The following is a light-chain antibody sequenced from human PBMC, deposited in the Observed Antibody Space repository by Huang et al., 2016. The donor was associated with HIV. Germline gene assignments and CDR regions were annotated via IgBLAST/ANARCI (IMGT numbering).Light chain of an antibody. J-gene: IGKJ2*01. CDR2: GAS. CDR3: QQYYRWPYT. CDR1: QSISNR. V-gene: IGKV3-15*01. Sequence: EIVMTQSPATLSVSPGEGVTLSCTAGQSISNRLAWYQEKPGQSPRLLIYGASAKATGVPARFSGSWSGTEFTLTITSLQSEDFAVYYCQQYYRWPYTFGQGTKLDIK.